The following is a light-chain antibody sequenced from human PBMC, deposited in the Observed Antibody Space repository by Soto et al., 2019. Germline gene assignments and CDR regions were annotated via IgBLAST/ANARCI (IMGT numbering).Light chain of an antibody. J-gene: IGLJ1*01. CDR1: SSDVGGYKY. CDR3: SSYAGINNLGV. V-gene: IGLV2-8*01. CDR2: EVN. Sequence: QSALTQPPSASGSPGQSVTISCTGTSSDVGGYKYVSWYQQHPGKAPKPMIFEVNKRPSGVPDRFSGSKSGNTASLTVSGLQDEDEANYYRSSYAGINNLGVFGTGTKVTVL.